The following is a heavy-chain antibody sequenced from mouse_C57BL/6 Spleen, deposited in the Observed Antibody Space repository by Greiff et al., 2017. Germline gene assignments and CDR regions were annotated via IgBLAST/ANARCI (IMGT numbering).Heavy chain of an antibody. J-gene: IGHJ3*01. V-gene: IGHV1-18*01. CDR3: ARDLGFAY. CDR1: GYTFTDYN. CDR2: INPNNGGT. Sequence: EVKLMESGPELVKPGASVKIPCKASGYTFTDYNMDWVKQSHGKSLEWIGDINPNNGGTIYNQKFKGKATLTVDKSSSTAYMELRSLTSEDTAVYYCARDLGFAYWGQGTLVTVSA.